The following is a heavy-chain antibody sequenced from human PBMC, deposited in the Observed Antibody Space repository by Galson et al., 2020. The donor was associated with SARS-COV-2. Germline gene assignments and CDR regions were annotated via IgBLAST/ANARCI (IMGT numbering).Heavy chain of an antibody. V-gene: IGHV3-30-3*01. J-gene: IGHJ6*02. Sequence: TGGSLRLSCAASGFTLSSYAMHWVRQAPGKGLEWVAVISYDGSNKYYADSVKGRFTISRDNSKNTLYLQMNSLRAEDTAVYYCARSIRFLEWLSFNGMDVWGQGTTVTVSS. D-gene: IGHD3-3*01. CDR3: ARSIRFLEWLSFNGMDV. CDR1: GFTLSSYA. CDR2: ISYDGSNK.